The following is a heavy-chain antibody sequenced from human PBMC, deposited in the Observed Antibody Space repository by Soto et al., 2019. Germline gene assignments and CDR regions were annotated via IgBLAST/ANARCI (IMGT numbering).Heavy chain of an antibody. V-gene: IGHV4-39*01. Sequence: SETLSLTCTVSGDSISSSGFFWGWIRQPPGKGLEWIGSIYYSGGTYYNPSLKSRVTISVDTSENQFSLRLSSVTAADTAVYYCARHKQWLALGLGWGQGTLVTVSS. CDR1: GDSISSSGFF. J-gene: IGHJ4*02. D-gene: IGHD6-19*01. CDR2: IYYSGGT. CDR3: ARHKQWLALGLG.